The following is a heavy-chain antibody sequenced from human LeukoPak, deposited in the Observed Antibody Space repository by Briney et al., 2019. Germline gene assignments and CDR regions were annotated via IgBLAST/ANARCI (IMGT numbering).Heavy chain of an antibody. D-gene: IGHD1-26*01. CDR2: ISTYNGNT. CDR1: GYTFTTYA. CDR3: ARVQTRIAWELLLSRGFDY. J-gene: IGHJ4*02. Sequence: ASVKVSCKASGYTFTTYAISWVRQAPGQGLEWMGWISTYNGNTNYAQKFRGRVTLTTDTSTSTAYMELTSLRSDDTAAYYCARVQTRIAWELLLSRGFDYWGQGTLVTVSS. V-gene: IGHV1-18*01.